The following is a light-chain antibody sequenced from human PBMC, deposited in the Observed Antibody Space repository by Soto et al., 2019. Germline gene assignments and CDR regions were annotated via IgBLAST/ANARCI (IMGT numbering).Light chain of an antibody. Sequence: QSALTQPASVSGSPGQSITISCTGTSSDVGGYNYVSWYQLHSGKAPKLILYEVTNRPSGVSDRFSGSKSGNTASLTISGLQAEDEADYYCSSYTSSTAYVFGTGTKVTVL. CDR1: SSDVGGYNY. CDR2: EVT. CDR3: SSYTSSTAYV. V-gene: IGLV2-14*01. J-gene: IGLJ1*01.